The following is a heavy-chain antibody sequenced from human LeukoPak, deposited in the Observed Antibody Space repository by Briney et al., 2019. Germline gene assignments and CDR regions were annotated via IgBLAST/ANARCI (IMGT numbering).Heavy chain of an antibody. J-gene: IGHJ4*02. D-gene: IGHD2-2*01. CDR2: INPNSGFT. CDR3: ARLADCSSSSCRSFDY. CDR1: GYPFTGYY. V-gene: IGHV1-2*02. Sequence: ASVKVSCKASGYPFTGYYLHWVRQAPGQGLEWMGWINPNSGFTNYAQKFQGRVTMTRGTSISTAYMELSRPRSDDTAVYYCARLADCSSSSCRSFDYWGQGTLVTVSS.